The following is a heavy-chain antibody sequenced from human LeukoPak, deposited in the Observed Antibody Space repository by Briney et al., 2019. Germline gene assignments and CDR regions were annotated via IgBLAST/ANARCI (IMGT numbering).Heavy chain of an antibody. D-gene: IGHD3-22*01. CDR1: GFTFSSYG. Sequence: PGGSLRLSCAASGFTFSSYGMHWVRQAPGKGLEWVAFIRYDGSNKYYADSVKGRFTISRDNSKNTLYLQMNSLRAEDTAVYYCAKDNNPDYYYDSSGSLDYWGQGTLVTVSS. J-gene: IGHJ4*02. CDR3: AKDNNPDYYYDSSGSLDY. CDR2: IRYDGSNK. V-gene: IGHV3-30*02.